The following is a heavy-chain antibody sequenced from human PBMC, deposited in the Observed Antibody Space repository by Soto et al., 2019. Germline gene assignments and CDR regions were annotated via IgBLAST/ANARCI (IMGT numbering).Heavy chain of an antibody. V-gene: IGHV1-69*01. CDR1: GGTFSSYA. CDR3: ARDGGRSSWYGTETYYFDY. J-gene: IGHJ4*02. D-gene: IGHD6-13*01. CDR2: IIPIFGTA. Sequence: QVQLVQSGAEVKKPGSLVKVSCKASGGTFSSYAISWVRQAPGQGLEWMGGIIPIFGTANYAQKFQGRVTITADESTSTAYMELSSLRSEDTAVYYCARDGGRSSWYGTETYYFDYWGQGTLVTVSS.